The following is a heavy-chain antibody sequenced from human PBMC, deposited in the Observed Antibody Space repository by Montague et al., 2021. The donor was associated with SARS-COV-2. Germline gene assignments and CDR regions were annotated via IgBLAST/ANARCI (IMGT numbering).Heavy chain of an antibody. CDR3: ARHLAYCAGDCYPDYFDY. CDR1: GGSLSSGLFY. V-gene: IGHV4-39*01. Sequence: SETLSLTCTVSGGSLSSGLFYWGWIRQPPGKGLEWIGSIHNGGTTTNNPSLKSRVTLSADSSKNQFSLRLDSMTAADTAVYYCARHLAYCAGDCYPDYFDYWGLGTLATVSS. J-gene: IGHJ4*02. CDR2: IHNGGTT. D-gene: IGHD2-21*01.